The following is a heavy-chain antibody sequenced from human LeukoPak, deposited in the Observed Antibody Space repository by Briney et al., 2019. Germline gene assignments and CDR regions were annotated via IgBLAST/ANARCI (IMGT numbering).Heavy chain of an antibody. Sequence: GGSLRLSCAASGFTFSSYWTSWVRQAPGKGLEWVANIKQDGSEKYYVDSVKGRFTISRDNAKNSLYLQMNSLRAEDTAVYYCARVVRYFGAFDIWGQGTMVTVSS. CDR2: IKQDGSEK. V-gene: IGHV3-7*01. CDR1: GFTFSSYW. CDR3: ARVVRYFGAFDI. D-gene: IGHD3-9*01. J-gene: IGHJ3*02.